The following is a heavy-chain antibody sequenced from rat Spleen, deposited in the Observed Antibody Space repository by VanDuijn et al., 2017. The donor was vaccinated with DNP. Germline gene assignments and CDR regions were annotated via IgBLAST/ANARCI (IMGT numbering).Heavy chain of an antibody. D-gene: IGHD1-3*01. J-gene: IGHJ3*01. CDR2: IWSGGST. Sequence: QVQLMESGPGLVQPSRTLSLTCTVSGFSLLDYGVGWVRQPPGKGLEWVAAIWSGGSTYYNSALKSRLSISRDTSKSQVFLKVNSVQTEDTAMYFCVRSGSAFNWLDYWGQGTLVTVSS. CDR3: VRSGSAFNWLDY. V-gene: IGHV2-6*01. CDR1: GFSLLDYG.